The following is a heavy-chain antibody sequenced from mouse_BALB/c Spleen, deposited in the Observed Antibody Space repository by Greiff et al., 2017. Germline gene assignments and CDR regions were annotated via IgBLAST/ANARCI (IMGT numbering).Heavy chain of an antibody. CDR2: IYPGNVNT. CDR3: ARGTGDGYSFAY. D-gene: IGHD2-3*01. V-gene: IGHV1S56*01. CDR1: GYTFTSYY. J-gene: IGHJ3*01. Sequence: QVQLQQSGPELVKPGASVRISCKASGYTFTSYYIHWVKQRPGQGLEWIGWIYPGNVNTKYNEKFKGKATLTADKSSSTAYMQLSSLTSEDSAVYFCARGTGDGYSFAYWGQGTLVTVSA.